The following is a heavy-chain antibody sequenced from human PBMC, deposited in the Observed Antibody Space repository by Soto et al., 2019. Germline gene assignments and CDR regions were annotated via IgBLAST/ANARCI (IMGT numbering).Heavy chain of an antibody. CDR1: GFTFSSYG. V-gene: IGHV3-30*18. CDR2: ISYDGSDK. J-gene: IGHJ5*02. D-gene: IGHD3-16*01. Sequence: QVQLVESGGGVVQPGRSLRLSCAASGFTFSSYGMHWVRQAPGKGLEWVAVISYDGSDKYYADSVKGRFTISRDDSKNTLYRQMNGLRAEDTAGYYCAKTAGDDYVWGSSGLDPWGQGTLVTVSS. CDR3: AKTAGDDYVWGSSGLDP.